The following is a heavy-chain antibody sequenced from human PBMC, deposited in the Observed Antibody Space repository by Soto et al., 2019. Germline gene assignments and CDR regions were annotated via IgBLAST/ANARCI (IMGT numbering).Heavy chain of an antibody. CDR2: IIPKFGTT. D-gene: IGHD4-17*01. CDR1: GGSFSTYG. V-gene: IGHV1-69*13. CDR3: ARELDPYYGGNSLSLDY. Sequence: QVQLVQSGAEVKKPGSSVKVSCKASGGSFSTYGINWVRLAPGQGLEWMGWIIPKFGTTNYAQKFRGRVTITADESTNTAYMELNYLRSEDTAVYFCARELDPYYGGNSLSLDYWGQGTLVTVSS. J-gene: IGHJ4*02.